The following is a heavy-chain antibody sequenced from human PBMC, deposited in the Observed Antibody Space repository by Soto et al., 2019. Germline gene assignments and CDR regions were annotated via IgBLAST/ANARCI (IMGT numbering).Heavy chain of an antibody. CDR3: ARMDDNDFDYYYYGMDV. Sequence: QVQLQQWGAGLLKPSETLSLTCAVYGGSFSGYYWSWMRQPPGKGLEWIGEINHSGSTNYNPSLESRVTISVDTSKNQFSLKLSSVTAADTAVYYCARMDDNDFDYYYYGMDVWGQGTTVTVSS. CDR1: GGSFSGYY. CDR2: INHSGST. J-gene: IGHJ6*02. V-gene: IGHV4-34*01. D-gene: IGHD3-16*01.